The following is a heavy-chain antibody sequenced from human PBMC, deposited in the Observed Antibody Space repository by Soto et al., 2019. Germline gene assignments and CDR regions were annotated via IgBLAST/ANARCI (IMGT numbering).Heavy chain of an antibody. CDR1: GGTFSSYA. Sequence: SVKVSCKASGGTFSSYAISWVRQAPGQGLEWMGGIIPIFGTANYAQKFQGRVTITADESTSTAYMELSSLRSEDTAVYYCASLTPSSSSPDYWGQGTLVTVSS. D-gene: IGHD6-6*01. V-gene: IGHV1-69*13. CDR3: ASLTPSSSSPDY. J-gene: IGHJ4*02. CDR2: IIPIFGTA.